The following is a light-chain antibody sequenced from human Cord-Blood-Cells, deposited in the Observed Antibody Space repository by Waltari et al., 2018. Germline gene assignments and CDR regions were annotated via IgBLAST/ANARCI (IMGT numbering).Light chain of an antibody. CDR2: DAS. Sequence: AIQLTQSPSSLSASVGDRVTITCRASQGISSALAWYQQKPGKAPKLLIYDASSLESGVPSRFSGSGSGTDFTLIISSLQPEDFATYYCQQFNSYPLGFGGGTKVEIK. V-gene: IGKV1-13*02. J-gene: IGKJ4*01. CDR1: QGISSA. CDR3: QQFNSYPLG.